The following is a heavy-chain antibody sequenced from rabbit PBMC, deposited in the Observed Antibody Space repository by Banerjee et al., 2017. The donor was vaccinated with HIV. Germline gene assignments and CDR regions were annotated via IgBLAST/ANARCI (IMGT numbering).Heavy chain of an antibody. CDR1: GFTLSSSYY. V-gene: IGHV1S45*01. J-gene: IGHJ3*01. Sequence: QEQLVESGGGLVQPEGSLTLTCTASGFTLSSSYYMCWVRQAPGKGLEWIGCIYAGSSGSAYYASWANGRFTISKTSSTTVTLQMPSLTAADTATYFCAREGSGFYTRLDLWGPGTLVTVS. CDR3: AREGSGFYTRLDL. D-gene: IGHD1-1*01. CDR2: IYAGSSGSA.